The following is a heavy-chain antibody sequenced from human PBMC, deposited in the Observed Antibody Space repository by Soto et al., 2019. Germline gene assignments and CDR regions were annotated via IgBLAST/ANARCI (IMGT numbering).Heavy chain of an antibody. CDR2: IYYAGST. J-gene: IGHJ4*02. CDR1: GGSISSYY. Sequence: PSETLSLTCTVSGGSISSYYWSWIRQPPGKGLEWIGYIYYAGSTKYNPSLNSRVTISVDTSKNQFSLKLSSVTAADTAVYYCDRGPPFYWGQGTLVTVSS. CDR3: DRGPPFY. V-gene: IGHV4-59*12.